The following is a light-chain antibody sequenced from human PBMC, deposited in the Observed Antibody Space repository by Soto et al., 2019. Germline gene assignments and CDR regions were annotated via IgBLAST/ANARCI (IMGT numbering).Light chain of an antibody. CDR1: SSDVGGYKF. Sequence: QSVLTQPASVSGSPGQSITISCTGTSSDVGGYKFVSWYQQHPGKAPKLMIYEVSNRPSGVSNRFSGSKSGNTASLTISGLQAEDEADYYCCSYVDTDTWVFGGGTKL. J-gene: IGLJ3*02. V-gene: IGLV2-14*01. CDR3: CSYVDTDTWV. CDR2: EVS.